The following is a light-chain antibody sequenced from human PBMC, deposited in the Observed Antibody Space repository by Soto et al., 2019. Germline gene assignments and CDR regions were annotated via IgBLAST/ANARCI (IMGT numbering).Light chain of an antibody. Sequence: EIVLTQSPATLSLSPGERATLSCRASQSVSSYLAWYQQKPGQAPRLLIYDASNKATGIPARFSGSGSGTDFTLTISSLEPEDFEVYYCPQRSNWPPYTFGQGTKLEIK. J-gene: IGKJ2*01. V-gene: IGKV3-11*01. CDR1: QSVSSY. CDR2: DAS. CDR3: PQRSNWPPYT.